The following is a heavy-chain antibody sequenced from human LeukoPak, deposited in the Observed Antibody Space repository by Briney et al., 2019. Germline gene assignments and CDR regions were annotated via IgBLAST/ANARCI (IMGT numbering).Heavy chain of an antibody. CDR3: ARDHSHMDV. CDR1: GFTYSSYA. Sequence: GGSLRLSCAASGFTYSSYAMHWVRQAPGKGLQWVAIISDDGSKKYYADSVKGRFTISRDNAKNTLYLQMNSLRAEDTAVYYCARDHSHMDVWGQGTTVTVSS. V-gene: IGHV3-30-3*01. J-gene: IGHJ6*02. CDR2: ISDDGSKK. D-gene: IGHD1-26*01.